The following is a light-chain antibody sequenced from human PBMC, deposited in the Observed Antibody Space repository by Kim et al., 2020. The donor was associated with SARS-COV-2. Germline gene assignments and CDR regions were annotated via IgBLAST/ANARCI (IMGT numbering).Light chain of an antibody. CDR1: SSNIGSNT. Sequence: RVTISCSGSSSNIGSNTVNWYQQLPGTAPKLLIYSNNQRPSGVPDRFSGSKSGTSASLAISGLQSEDEADYYCAAWDDSLNGNWVFGGGTKLTVL. CDR3: AAWDDSLNGNWV. CDR2: SNN. J-gene: IGLJ3*02. V-gene: IGLV1-44*01.